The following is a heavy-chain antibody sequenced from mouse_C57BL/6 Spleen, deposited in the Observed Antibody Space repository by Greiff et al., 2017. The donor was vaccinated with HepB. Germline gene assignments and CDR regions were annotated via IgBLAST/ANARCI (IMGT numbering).Heavy chain of an antibody. D-gene: IGHD1-1*02. Sequence: EVKVVESGGGLVKPGGSLKLSCAASGFTFSSYAMSWVRQTPEKRLEWVATISDGGSYTYYPDNVKGRFTISRDNATNNLYLQMSHLKSEDTSMYYCARDGTAIEASYYFDYWGQGTTLTVSS. CDR3: ARDGTAIEASYYFDY. V-gene: IGHV5-4*01. CDR1: GFTFSSYA. CDR2: ISDGGSYT. J-gene: IGHJ2*01.